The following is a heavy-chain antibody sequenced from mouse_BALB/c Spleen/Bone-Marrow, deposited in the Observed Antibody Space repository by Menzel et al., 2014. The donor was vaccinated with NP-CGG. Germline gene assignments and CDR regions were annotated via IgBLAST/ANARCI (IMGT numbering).Heavy chain of an antibody. V-gene: IGHV2-9*02. CDR3: ARSSSPYYYAMDY. D-gene: IGHD1-1*01. J-gene: IGHJ4*01. Sequence: QVQLKQSGPGLVAPSQSLSITCTVSGFSLISYGVHWVRQPPGKGLEWLGVIWAGGSTNYNSALMSRLSISKDNSESQVFLKMNSLQTDDTAMYYCARSSSPYYYAMDYWGQGTSVTVSS. CDR1: GFSLISYG. CDR2: IWAGGST.